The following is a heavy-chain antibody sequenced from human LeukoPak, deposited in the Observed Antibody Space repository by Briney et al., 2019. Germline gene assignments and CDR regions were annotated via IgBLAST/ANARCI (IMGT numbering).Heavy chain of an antibody. V-gene: IGHV3-66*01. CDR3: ARGKTSDDIVEDAFDI. Sequence: GGSLRLSCAASGFSVNTNYMTWVRQAPGKGLEWVSVLYSGGGDADSVKDRFTISRDYSQNTLLLQMNSLRAEDTALYYCARGKTSDDIVEDAFDIWGQGTMVAVSS. CDR1: GFSVNTNY. J-gene: IGHJ3*02. D-gene: IGHD2-15*01. CDR2: LYSGGG.